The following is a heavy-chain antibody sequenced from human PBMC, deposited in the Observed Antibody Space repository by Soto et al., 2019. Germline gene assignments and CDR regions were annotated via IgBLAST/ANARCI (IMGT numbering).Heavy chain of an antibody. V-gene: IGHV1-69*12. CDR1: GGTFSSYA. J-gene: IGHJ6*02. CDR2: IIPIFGTA. D-gene: IGHD1-26*01. Sequence: QVQLVQSGAEVKKPGSSVKVSCKASGGTFSSYAISWVRQAPGQGLEWMGGIIPIFGTANYAQKFQGRVTITADESTSTAYMELSSLRSEDTAVYYCARARGFPSGKYYYYGMDVWGQGTTVTVSS. CDR3: ARARGFPSGKYYYYGMDV.